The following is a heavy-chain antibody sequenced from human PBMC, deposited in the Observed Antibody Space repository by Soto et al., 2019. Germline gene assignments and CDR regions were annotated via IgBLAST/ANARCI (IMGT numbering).Heavy chain of an antibody. CDR2: ISAYNGNT. Sequence: ASVKVSCKASGYTFTSYGISWVRQAPGQGLEWMGWISAYNGNTNYAQKLQGRVTMTTDTSTSTAYMELRSLRSDDTAVYYCARDALVGATDDYYYYGMHVWGQGTTVTVSS. CDR1: GYTFTSYG. D-gene: IGHD1-26*01. CDR3: ARDALVGATDDYYYYGMHV. J-gene: IGHJ6*02. V-gene: IGHV1-18*01.